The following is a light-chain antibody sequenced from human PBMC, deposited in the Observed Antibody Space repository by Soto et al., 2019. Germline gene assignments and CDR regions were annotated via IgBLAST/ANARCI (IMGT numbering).Light chain of an antibody. CDR2: GAS. Sequence: EIVMTQSPATLSVSPGERATLSCRASQSVSSNLAWYQQKPGQAPRLLIYGASTRATGIPARFSGSGSGTEFTLTISSLQSEDVAVYYCQQYNNWPPWTVVQGTKVEIK. V-gene: IGKV3-15*01. CDR3: QQYNNWPPWT. J-gene: IGKJ1*01. CDR1: QSVSSN.